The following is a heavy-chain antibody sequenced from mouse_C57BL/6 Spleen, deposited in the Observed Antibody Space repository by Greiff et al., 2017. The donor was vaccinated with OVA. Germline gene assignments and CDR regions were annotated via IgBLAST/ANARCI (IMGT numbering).Heavy chain of an antibody. CDR3: ARSLYYGSSFYAMDY. D-gene: IGHD1-1*01. J-gene: IGHJ4*01. CDR2: IYPGSGNT. Sequence: VQLQQSGAELVRPGASVKLSCKASGYTFTDYYINWVKQRPGQGLEWIARIYPGSGNTYYNEKFKGKATLTAEKSSSTAYMQLSSLTSEDSAVYFCARSLYYGSSFYAMDYWGQGTSVTVSS. V-gene: IGHV1-76*01. CDR1: GYTFTDYY.